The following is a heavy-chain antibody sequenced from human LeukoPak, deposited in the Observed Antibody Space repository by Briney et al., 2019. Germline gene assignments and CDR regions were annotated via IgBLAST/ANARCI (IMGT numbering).Heavy chain of an antibody. J-gene: IGHJ4*02. D-gene: IGHD3-3*01. V-gene: IGHV4-61*01. CDR1: GGSISSSSYY. Sequence: SETLSLTCTVSGGSISSSSYYWSWIRQPPGKGLEWIGYIYYSGSTNYNPSLKSRVTISVDTSKNQFSLKLSSVTAADTAVYYCARGFLPFYDFWSGYYPSFDYWGQGTLVTVSS. CDR3: ARGFLPFYDFWSGYYPSFDY. CDR2: IYYSGST.